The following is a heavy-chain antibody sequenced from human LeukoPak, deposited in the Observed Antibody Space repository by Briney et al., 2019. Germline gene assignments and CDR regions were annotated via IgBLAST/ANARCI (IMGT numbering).Heavy chain of an antibody. CDR1: GYTFSGYY. V-gene: IGHV1-2*02. D-gene: IGHD5-18*01. J-gene: IGHJ4*02. CDR3: SRGSGISYGGIDY. CDR2: IHPKSGDT. Sequence: ASVKVSCKASGYTFSGYYLHWVRQAPGQGLEWMGWIHPKSGDTKYAPKFLGRVTLTRDTSATIIYMDLTWLTSDDTAVYYCSRGSGISYGGIDYWGQGTLVTVSS.